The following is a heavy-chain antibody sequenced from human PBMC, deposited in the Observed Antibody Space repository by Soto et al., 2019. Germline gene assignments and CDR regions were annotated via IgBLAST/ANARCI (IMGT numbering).Heavy chain of an antibody. CDR2: IIPIFGTA. J-gene: IGHJ3*02. CDR3: AREGGRGSSPSQVDAFDI. D-gene: IGHD6-6*01. V-gene: IGHV1-69*01. Sequence: QVQLVQSGAEVKKPGSSVKVSCKASGGTFSSYAISWVRQAPGQGLEWMGGIIPIFGTANYAQKFQGRVTITAEESTRTAYMELSSLRSEDTAVYYCAREGGRGSSPSQVDAFDIWGQGTMVTVSS. CDR1: GGTFSSYA.